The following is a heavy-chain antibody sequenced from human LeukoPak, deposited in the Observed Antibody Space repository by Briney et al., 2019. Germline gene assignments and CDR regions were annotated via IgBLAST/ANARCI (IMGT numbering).Heavy chain of an antibody. J-gene: IGHJ4*02. CDR1: GGSISSYY. Sequence: SETLSLTCTVSGGSISSYYWSWIRQPPGKGLEWIGYIYYSGSTNYNPSLKSRVTISVDTSKNQFSLKLSSVTAADTALYYCVRALAVAGRFYFDYWGQGTLVTVSS. CDR3: VRALAVAGRFYFDY. D-gene: IGHD6-19*01. CDR2: IYYSGST. V-gene: IGHV4-59*01.